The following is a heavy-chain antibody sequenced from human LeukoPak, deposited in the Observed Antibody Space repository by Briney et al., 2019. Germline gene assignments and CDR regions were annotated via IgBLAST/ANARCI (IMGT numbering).Heavy chain of an antibody. CDR3: ARAGMSGHYFDY. J-gene: IGHJ4*02. D-gene: IGHD1-14*01. Sequence: GGSLRLSCAASGFTFSSYAMHWVRQAPGKGLEWVAVISYDGSNKYYADSVKGRFTISRDKSKNTLYLQMNSLRAEDTAVYYCARAGMSGHYFDYWGQGTLVTVSS. V-gene: IGHV3-30*04. CDR2: ISYDGSNK. CDR1: GFTFSSYA.